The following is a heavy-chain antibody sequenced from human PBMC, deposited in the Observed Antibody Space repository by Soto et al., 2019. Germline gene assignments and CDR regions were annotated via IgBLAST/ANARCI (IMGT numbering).Heavy chain of an antibody. J-gene: IGHJ5*02. D-gene: IGHD3-22*01. V-gene: IGHV4-59*01. CDR3: ARGRRDYYSDSSGYHH. CDR2: IYSSGST. Sequence: SETLSLTCTVSGGSIGNYYWSWIRQSPGKGLEWIGYIYSSGSTKYNPSLQSRVTISVDTSKNQFSLKVNSVTAADTAVYYCARGRRDYYSDSSGYHHWGQGTLVTVS. CDR1: GGSIGNYY.